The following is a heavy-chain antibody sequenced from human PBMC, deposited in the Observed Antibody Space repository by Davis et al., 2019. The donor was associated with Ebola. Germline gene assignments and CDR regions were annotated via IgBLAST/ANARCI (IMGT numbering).Heavy chain of an antibody. V-gene: IGHV4-59*01. J-gene: IGHJ5*02. CDR1: GGSISSYY. D-gene: IGHD2-15*01. CDR3: ARVGYCSGGSCYRRGEDTYNWFDP. Sequence: PSETLSLTCTVSGGSISSYYWRWIRQPPGKGLEWIGYFYYSGSTNYNPCLKRRVTRSVDTSNNQFSLKLSSVTAADTAVYYCARVGYCSGGSCYRRGEDTYNWFDPWGQGTLVTVSS. CDR2: FYYSGST.